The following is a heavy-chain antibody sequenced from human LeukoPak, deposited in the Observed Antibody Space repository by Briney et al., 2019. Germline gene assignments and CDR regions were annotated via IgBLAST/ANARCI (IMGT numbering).Heavy chain of an antibody. Sequence: SGTLSLTCTVSGGSVSSGSYYWRWIRQPPGKGLEWIGYIYYSGSTNYNPSLKSRVTISVDTSKNQFSLKLSSVTAADTAVYYCARGSSSWYNHWYFDLWGRGTLVTVSS. CDR3: ARGSSSWYNHWYFDL. CDR1: GGSVSSGSYY. J-gene: IGHJ2*01. CDR2: IYYSGST. D-gene: IGHD6-13*01. V-gene: IGHV4-61*01.